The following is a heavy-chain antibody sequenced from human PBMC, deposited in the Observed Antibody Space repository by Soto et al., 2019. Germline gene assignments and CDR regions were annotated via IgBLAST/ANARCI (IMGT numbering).Heavy chain of an antibody. CDR1: GASISSSTYY. Sequence: PSETLSLTCAVSGASISSSTYYWGWIRQPPGKGLEWIGTIYHSGITYYNPSLKSRVTMFEDTSQNQFSLKMTFVTAADTAVYYCVRQDVPAWGRIDPWGQGALVTVSS. CDR3: VRQDVPAWGRIDP. V-gene: IGHV4-39*01. D-gene: IGHD7-27*01. J-gene: IGHJ5*02. CDR2: IYHSGIT.